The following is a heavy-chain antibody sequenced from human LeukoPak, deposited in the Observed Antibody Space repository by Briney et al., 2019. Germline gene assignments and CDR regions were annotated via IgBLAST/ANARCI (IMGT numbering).Heavy chain of an antibody. D-gene: IGHD3-3*01. CDR2: INHSGST. V-gene: IGHV4-34*01. CDR3: ARSDDFWSGYPNVVYYFDY. J-gene: IGHJ4*02. CDR1: GGSFSGYY. Sequence: SETLSLTCAVYGGSFSGYYWSWLRQPPGKGLEWIGEINHSGSTNYNPSLKSRVTISVDTSKNQFSLKLSSVTAADTAVYYCARSDDFWSGYPNVVYYFDYWGQGTLVTVSS.